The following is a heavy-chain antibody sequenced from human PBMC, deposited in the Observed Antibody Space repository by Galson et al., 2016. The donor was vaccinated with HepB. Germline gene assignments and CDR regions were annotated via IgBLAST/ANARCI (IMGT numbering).Heavy chain of an antibody. V-gene: IGHV1-3*04. D-gene: IGHD3-16*02. CDR3: ARGRLGELSSP. J-gene: IGHJ4*02. Sequence: SVKVSCKASGYTFTRYAMHWMRQAPGQRLEWMGWINTGNGNTKYSQKFQGRVTITRDTSASTAYMELSSLRSEDTAVYYCARGRLGELSSPWGQGTLVTVSS. CDR2: INTGNGNT. CDR1: GYTFTRYA.